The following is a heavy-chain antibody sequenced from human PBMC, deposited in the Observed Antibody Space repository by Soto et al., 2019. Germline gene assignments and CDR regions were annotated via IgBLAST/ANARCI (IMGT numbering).Heavy chain of an antibody. CDR2: IYYSGST. V-gene: IGHV4-39*01. Sequence: PSETLSLTCTVSGGSISSSSYYWGWIRQPPGKGLEWIGSIYYSGSTYYNPSLKSRVTISVDTSKNQFSLKLSSVTAADTAVYYCARLEEDYTGRRDAFDIWGQGTMVTVSS. D-gene: IGHD4-4*01. CDR1: GGSISSSSYY. CDR3: ARLEEDYTGRRDAFDI. J-gene: IGHJ3*02.